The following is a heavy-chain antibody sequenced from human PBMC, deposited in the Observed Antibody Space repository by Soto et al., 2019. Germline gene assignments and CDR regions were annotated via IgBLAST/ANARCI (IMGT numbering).Heavy chain of an antibody. V-gene: IGHV1-2*02. J-gene: IGHJ4*02. D-gene: IGHD3-16*01. CDR2: INSSTGGT. CDR3: ARDLGGLGDPFDN. Sequence: QVHLVQSGAEVKKAGASVKVSCKASGYTFTGYYIHWVRQAPGQGFEWVGWINSSTGGTSYAQKFQGRVTVTRDTSISTAYMELTRLRSNDTAVYYYARDLGGLGDPFDNWGQGTRVTVFS. CDR1: GYTFTGYY.